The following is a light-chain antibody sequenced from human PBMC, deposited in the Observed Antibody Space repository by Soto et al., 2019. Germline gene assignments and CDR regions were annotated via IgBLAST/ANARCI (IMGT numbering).Light chain of an antibody. CDR3: QSYDSSLSAHYV. CDR1: SSNIGATYD. Sequence: QSVLTQPPSVSGAPGQRVTISCTGSSSNIGATYDVQWYQQLPGTAPKLLIYGNSNRPSGVPDRFSGSKSGTSASLAITGLQADDEAASYCQSYDSSLSAHYVFGTGTKLTVL. J-gene: IGLJ1*01. CDR2: GNS. V-gene: IGLV1-40*01.